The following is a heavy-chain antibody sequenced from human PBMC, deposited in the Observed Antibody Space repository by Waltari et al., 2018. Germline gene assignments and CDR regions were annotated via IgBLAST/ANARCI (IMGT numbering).Heavy chain of an antibody. J-gene: IGHJ4*02. CDR2: IYQSGST. D-gene: IGHD5-12*01. CDR3: ARIDYIGYCDF. V-gene: IGHV4-38-2*01. Sequence: QMLLQESGPELVKPSETLSLTCDVSGYSISSGYYWGWIRQPPGQGLEWIGKIYQSGSTCYNPSLSSRVTISVDTSKNQFTLKLSSVTAADTAVYYCARIDYIGYCDFWGRGTLVTVSS. CDR1: GYSISSGYY.